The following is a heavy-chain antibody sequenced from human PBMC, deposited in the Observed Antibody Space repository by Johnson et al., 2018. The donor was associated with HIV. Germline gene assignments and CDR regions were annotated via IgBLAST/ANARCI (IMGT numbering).Heavy chain of an antibody. Sequence: QVQLVESGGGVVQPGRSLRLSCAASGFTFSSYTMHWVRQAPGKGLEWVAAISYDGSNKYYADSVKGRFTISRDNSKNTLYLQLNVLSAEDKALYYCAKAVAGGCDAFDIWGQGTMVTVSS. CDR3: AKAVAGGCDAFDI. CDR2: ISYDGSNK. CDR1: GFTFSSYT. V-gene: IGHV3-30*04. J-gene: IGHJ3*02. D-gene: IGHD6-13*01.